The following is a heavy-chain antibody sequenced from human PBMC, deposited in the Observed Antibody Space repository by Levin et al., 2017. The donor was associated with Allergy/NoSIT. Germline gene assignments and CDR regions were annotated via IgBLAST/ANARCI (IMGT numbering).Heavy chain of an antibody. CDR1: GGSITSSSYY. Sequence: RASETLSLTCAVSGGSITSSSYYWGWIRQPPGKGLEWIGSIYYSGSTYYNPSLKSRVTISVDTSKNQFSLKLSSVTASDTAVYYCARTLGLDYARTWGQGTLVTVSS. V-gene: IGHV4-39*01. CDR3: ARTLGLDYART. CDR2: IYYSGST. J-gene: IGHJ4*02. D-gene: IGHD4/OR15-4a*01.